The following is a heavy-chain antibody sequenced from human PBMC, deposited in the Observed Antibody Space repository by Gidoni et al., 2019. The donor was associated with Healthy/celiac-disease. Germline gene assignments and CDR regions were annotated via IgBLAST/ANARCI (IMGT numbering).Heavy chain of an antibody. CDR1: GFTFDDYA. V-gene: IGHV3-9*01. CDR3: AKDGYVWGSYRYTGEYYFDY. D-gene: IGHD3-16*02. Sequence: EVQLVESGGGLVQPGRSLRLSCAASGFTFDDYAMHWVRQATGKGLEGVSGISWNSGSIGYADAVKGRFTISRDNAKNSLYLQMNSLRAEDTALYYCAKDGYVWGSYRYTGEYYFDYWGQGTLVTVSS. CDR2: ISWNSGSI. J-gene: IGHJ4*02.